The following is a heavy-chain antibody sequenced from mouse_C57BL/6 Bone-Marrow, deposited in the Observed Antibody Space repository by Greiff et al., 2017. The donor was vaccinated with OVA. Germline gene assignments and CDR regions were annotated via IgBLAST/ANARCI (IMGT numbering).Heavy chain of an antibody. J-gene: IGHJ4*01. CDR1: GFTFSDYG. D-gene: IGHD2-4*01. CDR3: ASYDYGYYAMDY. V-gene: IGHV5-17*01. Sequence: DVKLVESGGGLVKPGGSLKLSCAASGFTFSDYGMHWVRQAPEKGLEWVAYISSGSSTIYYADTVKGRFTISRDNAKNTLFLQMTSLRSEDTAMYYCASYDYGYYAMDYWGQGTSVTVSS. CDR2: ISSGSSTI.